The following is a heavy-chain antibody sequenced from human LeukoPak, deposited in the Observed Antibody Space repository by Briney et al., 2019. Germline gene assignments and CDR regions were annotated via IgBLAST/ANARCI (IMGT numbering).Heavy chain of an antibody. V-gene: IGHV3-23*01. CDR3: TKEGRPNSGGGYFDY. CDR2: VNESGGRT. Sequence: PGGSLRLSCAASGFTFSSYGMHWVRQAPGKGLEWVSTVNESGGRTYYADSVKGRFTMSRDNSKNTLYLQMNSLRGEDTAIYYCTKEGRPNSGGGYFDYWGQGTRVTVSS. CDR1: GFTFSSYG. J-gene: IGHJ4*02. D-gene: IGHD6-13*01.